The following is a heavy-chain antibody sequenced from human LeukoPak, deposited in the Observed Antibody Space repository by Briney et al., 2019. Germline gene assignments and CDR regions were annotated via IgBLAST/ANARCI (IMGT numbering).Heavy chain of an antibody. CDR1: GFTFSNYW. Sequence: GGSLRLSCAASGFTFSNYWMSWVRQAPGKGLEWVANIKEDGSEKNYVGSVKGRFTVSRDNAKNSLYLQMNSLRAEDTGVYYCARDIPQGLSYFDYWGQGTLVTVSS. D-gene: IGHD2-2*02. V-gene: IGHV3-7*01. CDR3: ARDIPQGLSYFDY. CDR2: IKEDGSEK. J-gene: IGHJ4*02.